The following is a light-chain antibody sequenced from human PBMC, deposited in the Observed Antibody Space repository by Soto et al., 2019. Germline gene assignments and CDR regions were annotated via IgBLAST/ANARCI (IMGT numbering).Light chain of an antibody. J-gene: IGKJ1*01. Sequence: EIVMTQSPATLSVSPGERATLSCRASQSVSTSLAWYQQKPGQAPRLLIYGASTRATGIPARFSGSGSGTEVTLTISSLQSEDFAVYDCQQYNNWPPWTFGQGTKVDIK. CDR1: QSVSTS. CDR2: GAS. V-gene: IGKV3-15*01. CDR3: QQYNNWPPWT.